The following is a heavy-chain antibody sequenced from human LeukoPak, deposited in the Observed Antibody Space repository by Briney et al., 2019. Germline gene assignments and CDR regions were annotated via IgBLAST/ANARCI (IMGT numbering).Heavy chain of an antibody. D-gene: IGHD4-11*01. V-gene: IGHV4-59*03. CDR3: SNSGMTTAATRYYYYMDV. Sequence: SETLSLTCTVSGGSISTYYWSWIRQPPGKGLEWIGYIYYSGSTNYNPSLKSRVTISVDTAKNQFSPKLTSVTAADTAVYFCSNSGMTTAATRYYYYMDVWGEGTTVTVSS. J-gene: IGHJ6*03. CDR1: GGSISTYY. CDR2: IYYSGST.